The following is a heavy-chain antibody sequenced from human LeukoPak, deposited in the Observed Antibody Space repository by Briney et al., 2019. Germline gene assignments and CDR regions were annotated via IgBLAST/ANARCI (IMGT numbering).Heavy chain of an antibody. Sequence: GGSLRLSCAASGFTFSAYNMHWVRQAPGKGVEWVSSISPSSNYIKYGDSVKGRINISRDNAKNSLYLQINSLRAEDTAVYYCARVDPVVAETYFDYWGQGTLVTVSS. CDR2: ISPSSNYI. CDR1: GFTFSAYN. V-gene: IGHV3-21*01. J-gene: IGHJ4*02. D-gene: IGHD2-15*01. CDR3: ARVDPVVAETYFDY.